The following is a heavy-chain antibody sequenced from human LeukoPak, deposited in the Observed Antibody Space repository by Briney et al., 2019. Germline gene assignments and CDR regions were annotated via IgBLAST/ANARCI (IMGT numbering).Heavy chain of an antibody. CDR3: ASLAYYYDSSGSILVDY. CDR2: IYYSGST. CDR1: GGSISSSSYY. V-gene: IGHV4-39*01. Sequence: SETLSLTCTVSGGSISSSSYYWGWIRQPPGKWLEWIGSIYYSGSTYYNPSLKSRVTISVDTSKNQFSLKLSSVTAADTAVYYCASLAYYYDSSGSILVDYWGQGTLVTVSS. D-gene: IGHD3-22*01. J-gene: IGHJ4*02.